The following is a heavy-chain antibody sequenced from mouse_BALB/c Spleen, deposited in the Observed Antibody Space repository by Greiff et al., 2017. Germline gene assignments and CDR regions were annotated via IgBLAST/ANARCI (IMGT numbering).Heavy chain of an antibody. V-gene: IGHV14-4*02. CDR1: GFNIKDYY. CDR2: IDPENGDT. D-gene: IGHD1-1*01. J-gene: IGHJ4*01. CDR3: NEWEYSSSSYYAMDY. Sequence: VQLQQSGAELVRSGASVKLSCTASGFNIKDYYMHWVKQRPEQGLEWIGWIDPENGDTEYAPKFQGKATMTADTSSNTAYLQVSSLTSEDTAVYYCNEWEYSSSSYYAMDYWGQGTSVTVSS.